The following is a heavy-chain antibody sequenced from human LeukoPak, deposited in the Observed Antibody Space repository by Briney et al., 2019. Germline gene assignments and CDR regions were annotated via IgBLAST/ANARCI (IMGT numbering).Heavy chain of an antibody. Sequence: ASVKVSCKASGYTFTSYDINWVRQATGQGLEWMGWMNPNSGNTGYAQKFQGRVTITRNTSISTAYMELSSLRSEDTAVYYCARGRGARPGYYYYYMDVWGKGTTATVSS. CDR1: GYTFTSYD. CDR3: ARGRGARPGYYYYYMDV. CDR2: MNPNSGNT. J-gene: IGHJ6*03. D-gene: IGHD6-6*01. V-gene: IGHV1-8*03.